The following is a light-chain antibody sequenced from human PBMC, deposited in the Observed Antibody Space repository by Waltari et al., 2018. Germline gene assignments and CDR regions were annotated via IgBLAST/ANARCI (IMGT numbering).Light chain of an antibody. CDR3: QKYGTLPAT. Sequence: RATLSYRASQSVSRTLAWYQQKPGQAPRLLIYDTSSRAAGIPDRFSGSGFGTDFSLTISRLEPEDFAVYYCQKYGTLPATFGQGTKVEIK. CDR1: QSVSRT. CDR2: DTS. J-gene: IGKJ1*01. V-gene: IGKV3-20*01.